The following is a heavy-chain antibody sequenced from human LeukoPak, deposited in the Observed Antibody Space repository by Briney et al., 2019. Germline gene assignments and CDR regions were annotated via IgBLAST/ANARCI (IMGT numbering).Heavy chain of an antibody. V-gene: IGHV4-39*07. CDR3: ARGSIAYYYMDV. CDR1: GGSISSSNHY. CDR2: IYYSGST. J-gene: IGHJ6*03. D-gene: IGHD3-22*01. Sequence: PSETLSLTCAVSGGSISSSNHYWGWIRQPPGKGLEWIGSIYYSGSTYYSPSLKSRVTISVDTSKNQFSLKLSSVTAADTAVYYCARGSIAYYYMDVWGKGTTVTISS.